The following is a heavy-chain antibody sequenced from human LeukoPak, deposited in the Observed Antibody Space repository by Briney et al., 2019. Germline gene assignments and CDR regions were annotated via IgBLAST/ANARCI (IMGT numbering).Heavy chain of an antibody. Sequence: ASVKVSCKASGYTFTGYYMHWVRQAPGQGLEWMGWINPNSGGTNYAQKFQGRVTMTRDTSISTAYIELSRLRSDDTAVYYCARSGSGSYYKKGYFDYWGQGTLVTVSS. CDR1: GYTFTGYY. D-gene: IGHD3-10*01. V-gene: IGHV1-2*02. J-gene: IGHJ4*02. CDR3: ARSGSGSYYKKGYFDY. CDR2: INPNSGGT.